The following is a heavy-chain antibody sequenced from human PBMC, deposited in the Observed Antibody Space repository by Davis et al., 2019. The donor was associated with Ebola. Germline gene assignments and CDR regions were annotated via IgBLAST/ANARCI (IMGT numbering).Heavy chain of an antibody. Sequence: ASVKVSCKASGYTFTGYYIHWVRQAPGQGLEWMGWINPNSGGTNYAQKFQGRVTMTRDPSISTAYMELSSLRSDDTAVYYCARARGGTEYDAFDIWGQGTMVTVSS. CDR1: GYTFTGYY. CDR2: INPNSGGT. V-gene: IGHV1-2*02. CDR3: ARARGGTEYDAFDI. D-gene: IGHD2-8*02. J-gene: IGHJ3*02.